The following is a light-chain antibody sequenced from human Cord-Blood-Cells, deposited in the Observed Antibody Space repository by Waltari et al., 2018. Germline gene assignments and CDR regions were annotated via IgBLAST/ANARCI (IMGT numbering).Light chain of an antibody. CDR1: SSYVGGYNY. Sequence: QSALTQPASVSGSPGQSITISCTATSSYVGGYNYVSWFQQHPGKAPKLMIYDVSNRPSGVSNRFSGSKSGNTASLTISGLQAEDEADYYCSSYTSSSTQVFGTGTKVTVL. J-gene: IGLJ1*01. CDR2: DVS. V-gene: IGLV2-14*01. CDR3: SSYTSSSTQV.